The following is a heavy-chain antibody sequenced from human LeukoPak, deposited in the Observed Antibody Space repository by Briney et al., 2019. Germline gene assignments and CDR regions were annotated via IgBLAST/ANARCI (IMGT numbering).Heavy chain of an antibody. CDR2: IRSRTYGGTT. D-gene: IGHD2-2*01. Sequence: GGSLRLSCTASGFTFGAYAMTWVRQAPGKGLEWVSFIRSRTYGGTTEYAASVKGRFTISRDDSKGIAYLQMNSLKTEDTAVYYCARDQYAGYDPYYFGYWGQGTLVTVSS. CDR1: GFTFGAYA. J-gene: IGHJ4*02. CDR3: ARDQYAGYDPYYFGY. V-gene: IGHV3-49*04.